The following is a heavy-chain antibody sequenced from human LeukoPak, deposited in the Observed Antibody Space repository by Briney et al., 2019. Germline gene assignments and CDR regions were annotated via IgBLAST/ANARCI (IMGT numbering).Heavy chain of an antibody. V-gene: IGHV1-2*02. CDR2: ISPNRGGK. Sequence: GASVKVSCKASGYTFSDYYMHWVRQAPAQGGEGMGLISPNRGGKVYAQKLQGRVTMTRDTAISTAYMELSRMRSGDTAVYYCARKRGVGVDRNAFDIWGQGTMVTVSS. CDR1: GYTFSDYY. D-gene: IGHD3-3*01. J-gene: IGHJ3*02. CDR3: ARKRGVGVDRNAFDI.